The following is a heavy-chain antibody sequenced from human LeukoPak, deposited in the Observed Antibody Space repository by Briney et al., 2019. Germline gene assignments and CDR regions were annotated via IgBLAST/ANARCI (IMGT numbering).Heavy chain of an antibody. J-gene: IGHJ3*02. CDR3: ARIPGYSGLLRAFDI. V-gene: IGHV3-7*01. CDR2: IKQDGSEK. D-gene: IGHD5-12*01. Sequence: GGSLRLSCAASGFTFSSYWMSWVRQAPGKGLEWVANIKQDGSEKYYVDSVKGRFTISRDNAKNSLYLQMNSLRAEDTAVYYCARIPGYSGLLRAFDIWGQGTMVTVSS. CDR1: GFTFSSYW.